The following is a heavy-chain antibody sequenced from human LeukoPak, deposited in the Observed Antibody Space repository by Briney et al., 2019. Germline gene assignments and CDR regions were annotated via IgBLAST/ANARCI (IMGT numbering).Heavy chain of an antibody. D-gene: IGHD1-1*01. CDR3: ARVLLERPGIDSFDM. V-gene: IGHV3-48*01. J-gene: IGHJ3*02. Sequence: GGSLRLSCAASGFSFSSYSMDWVRQAPGKGLQWVSYISSSNSTIYYADSVKGRFTISRDNAKNSLYLQMNSLRAEDTAVYYCARVLLERPGIDSFDMWGQGTMVTVSS. CDR1: GFSFSSYS. CDR2: ISSSNSTI.